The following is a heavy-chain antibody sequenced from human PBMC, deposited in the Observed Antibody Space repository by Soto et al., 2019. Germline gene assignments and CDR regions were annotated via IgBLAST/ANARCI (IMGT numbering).Heavy chain of an antibody. D-gene: IGHD2-21*02. J-gene: IGHJ6*02. Sequence: GGSLRLSCAASGFTFSNYALHWVRQRPGKGLEWVALISYDGRDEYYADSMNGRFTISRDNSKNTLYLHVNSLRPEDTAVYFCARDRCSGDDCYSDYYYGFDVWGRGTTVTVSS. CDR1: GFTFSNYA. V-gene: IGHV3-30*04. CDR2: ISYDGRDE. CDR3: ARDRCSGDDCYSDYYYGFDV.